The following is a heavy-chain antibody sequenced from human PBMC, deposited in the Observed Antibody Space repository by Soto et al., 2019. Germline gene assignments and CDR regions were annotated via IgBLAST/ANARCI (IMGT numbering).Heavy chain of an antibody. V-gene: IGHV4-59*12. CDR2: IYYSGST. Sequence: SETLSLTCTVSGGSISSYYWSWIRQPPGKGLEWIGCIYYSGSTYYNPSLKSRVIISVDTSKNQFSLNLTSVTAADTAVYYCAREYTYGSNFFDCWGQGALVTVSS. CDR3: AREYTYGSNFFDC. J-gene: IGHJ4*02. D-gene: IGHD5-18*01. CDR1: GGSISSYY.